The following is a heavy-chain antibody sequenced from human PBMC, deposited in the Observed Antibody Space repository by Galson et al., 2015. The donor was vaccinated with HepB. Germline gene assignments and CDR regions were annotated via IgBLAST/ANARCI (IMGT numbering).Heavy chain of an antibody. J-gene: IGHJ2*01. D-gene: IGHD6-13*01. CDR3: ARTNRIAAAVAEWYFDL. CDR2: IDPSDSYT. V-gene: IGHV5-10-1*01. CDR1: GSSFTSYW. Sequence: QSGAEVTKPGESLKISCKGSGSSFTSYWIGWVRQMPGKGLEWMGRIDPSDSYTNYSPSFQGHVTISADKSISTTYLQWSSLKASDTAMYYCARTNRIAAAVAEWYFDLWGRGTLVTVSS.